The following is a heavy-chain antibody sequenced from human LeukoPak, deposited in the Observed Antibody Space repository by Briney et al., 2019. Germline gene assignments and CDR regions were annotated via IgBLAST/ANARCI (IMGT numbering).Heavy chain of an antibody. CDR2: ISSSSSYI. J-gene: IGHJ4*02. D-gene: IGHD2-2*01. V-gene: IGHV3-21*01. Sequence: PGGSLRLSCAASGFTFSSYSMNWVRQAPGKGLEWVSSISSSSSYIYYADSVKGRFTISRDNAKNSLYLQMNSLRAEDTAVYYCAVSTSSAIGCFDYWGQGTLVTVSS. CDR1: GFTFSSYS. CDR3: AVSTSSAIGCFDY.